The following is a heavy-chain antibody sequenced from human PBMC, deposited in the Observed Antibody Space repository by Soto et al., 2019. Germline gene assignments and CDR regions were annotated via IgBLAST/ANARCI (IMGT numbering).Heavy chain of an antibody. D-gene: IGHD3-22*01. J-gene: IGHJ4*02. CDR2: ISAYNGNT. Sequence: ASVKVSCKASGYTFTSYGISWVRQAPGQGLEWMGWISAYNGNTNYAQKLQGRVTITRDTSASTAYMELSSLRSEDTAVYYCARDIDYYDSSALRGYWGQGTLVTVSS. CDR3: ARDIDYYDSSALRGY. CDR1: GYTFTSYG. V-gene: IGHV1-18*01.